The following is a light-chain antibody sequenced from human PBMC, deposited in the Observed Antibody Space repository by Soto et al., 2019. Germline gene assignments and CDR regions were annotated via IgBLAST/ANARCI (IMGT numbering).Light chain of an antibody. Sequence: QSALTQPASVSGSPGQSIAISCTGSSSDIGGYNYVSWHQQHPGKAPKLMIYDVSNRPSGISDRFSGSKSGNTASLTISGLQAEDEADYYCNSHTTSGSVVLFGGGTKVTVL. V-gene: IGLV2-14*03. CDR3: NSHTTSGSVVL. CDR1: SSDIGGYNY. CDR2: DVS. J-gene: IGLJ3*02.